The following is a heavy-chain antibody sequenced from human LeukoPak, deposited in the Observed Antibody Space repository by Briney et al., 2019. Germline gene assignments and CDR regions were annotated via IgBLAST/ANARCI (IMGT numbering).Heavy chain of an antibody. CDR3: ASRPYSSSWYDWSHPEYYFDY. CDR2: IFDTGST. V-gene: IGHV4-38-2*01. D-gene: IGHD6-13*01. J-gene: IGHJ4*02. CDR1: AYTINSFYC. Sequence: SVTLSFTSAGSAYTINSFYCLRWVREPPLEWLGGIGRIFDTGSTYYTPSLKSRVTISVDTSKNQFSLKLSSVTAADTAAYYCASRPYSSSWYDWSHPEYYFDYWGQGTLVTVSS.